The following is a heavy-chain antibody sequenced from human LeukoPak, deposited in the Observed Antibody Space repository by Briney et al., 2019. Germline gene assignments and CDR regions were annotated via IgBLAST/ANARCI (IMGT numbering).Heavy chain of an antibody. V-gene: IGHV3-11*06. CDR2: ISSSSSYT. CDR1: GFTFSTYW. Sequence: GGSLRLSCSASGFTFSTYWMSWIRQAPGKGLEWVSYISSSSSYTNYADSVKGRFTISRDNAKNSLYLQMNSLRAEDTAVYYCAKAPHYSNYGPYYYGMDVWGQGTTVTVSS. D-gene: IGHD4-11*01. J-gene: IGHJ6*02. CDR3: AKAPHYSNYGPYYYGMDV.